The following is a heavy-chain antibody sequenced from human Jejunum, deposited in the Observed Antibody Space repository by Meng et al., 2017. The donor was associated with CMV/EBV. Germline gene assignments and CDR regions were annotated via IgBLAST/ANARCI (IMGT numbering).Heavy chain of an antibody. CDR2: IYNSGTT. CDR1: SSSVYY. Sequence: SSSVYYWTWIRQPPGKGLEWIGYIYNSGTTSYNPSLKSRLTMSVDTSKNQLSLKLNSVTAADTAVYYCARTLAHCSSTSCYPYFDYWGQGTLVTVSS. D-gene: IGHD2-2*01. V-gene: IGHV4-30-4*01. CDR3: ARTLAHCSSTSCYPYFDY. J-gene: IGHJ4*02.